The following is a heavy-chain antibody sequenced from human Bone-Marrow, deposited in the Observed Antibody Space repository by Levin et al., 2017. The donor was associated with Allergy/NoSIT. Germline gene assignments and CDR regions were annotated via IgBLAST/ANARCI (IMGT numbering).Heavy chain of an antibody. CDR2: IYPGDSDT. CDR1: GYSFTSYW. J-gene: IGHJ4*02. CDR3: ARRGYSGYEMFEY. Sequence: RGESLKISCKGSGYSFTSYWIGWVRQMPGKGLEWMGIIYPGDSDTRYSPSFQGHVTMSADKSIDTAYLQWSSLKASDTAIYYCARRGYSGYEMFEYWGQGTLVTVSS. D-gene: IGHD5-12*01. V-gene: IGHV5-51*01.